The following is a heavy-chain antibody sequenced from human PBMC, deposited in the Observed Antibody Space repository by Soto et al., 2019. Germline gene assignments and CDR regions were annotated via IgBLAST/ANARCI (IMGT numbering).Heavy chain of an antibody. CDR1: GFTFSSYA. Sequence: HVQLVESGGGVVQPGRSLRLSCAASGFTFSSYAMHWVRQAPSKGLEWVAVISYDGSNKYYADSVKGRFTISRDNSKNTLYLQINSLRAEDTAVYYCARGATRALLDYWGQGTLVTVSS. V-gene: IGHV3-30-3*01. J-gene: IGHJ4*02. CDR3: ARGATRALLDY. D-gene: IGHD1-26*01. CDR2: ISYDGSNK.